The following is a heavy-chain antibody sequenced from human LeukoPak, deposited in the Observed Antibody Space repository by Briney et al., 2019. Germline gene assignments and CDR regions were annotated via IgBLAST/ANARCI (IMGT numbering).Heavy chain of an antibody. CDR2: FDPEDGET. D-gene: IGHD3-10*01. Sequence: ASVKVPCKVSGYTLTELSMHWVRQAPGKGLEWMGGFDPEDGETIYAQKFQGRVTMTEDTSTDTAYMELSSLRSEDTAVYYCATARVRGVIIHWFDPWGQGTLVTVSS. CDR3: ATARVRGVIIHWFDP. J-gene: IGHJ5*02. V-gene: IGHV1-24*01. CDR1: GYTLTELS.